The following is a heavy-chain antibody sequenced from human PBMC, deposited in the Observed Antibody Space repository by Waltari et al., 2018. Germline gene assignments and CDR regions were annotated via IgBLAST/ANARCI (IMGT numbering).Heavy chain of an antibody. J-gene: IGHJ3*01. D-gene: IGHD3-3*01. CDR3: AKDVVGYTWDEGVDTIDV. V-gene: IGHV3-53*01. CDR1: GFSVSSSF. CDR2: LYSAGAT. Sequence: EIELVESGGGLSPSGGSLKLSCAASGFSVSSSFMTWVRRAPGKGLECVASLYSAGATYYLQSVRGRFLIARDNCKNSLYLQMDDLTAEDTAVYYCAKDVVGYTWDEGVDTIDVWGQGAEVVVSS.